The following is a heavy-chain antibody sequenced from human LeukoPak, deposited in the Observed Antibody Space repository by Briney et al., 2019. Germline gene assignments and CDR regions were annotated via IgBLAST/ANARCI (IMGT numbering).Heavy chain of an antibody. V-gene: IGHV4-59*01. CDR3: ARVSTAAAQNWFDP. CDR2: IYYSGST. J-gene: IGHJ5*02. CDR1: GGSISSYY. Sequence: PSETLSLTCAVSGGSISSYYWSWIRQPPGKGLEWIGYIYYSGSTNYNPSLKSRVTISVDTSKNQFSLKLSSVTAADTAVYYCARVSTAAAQNWFDPWGQGTLVTVSS. D-gene: IGHD6-13*01.